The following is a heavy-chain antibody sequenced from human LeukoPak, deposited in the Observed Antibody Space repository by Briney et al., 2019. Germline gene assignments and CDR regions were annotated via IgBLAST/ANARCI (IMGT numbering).Heavy chain of an antibody. Sequence: GGSLRLSCAASGFTFGIYAMSWVRQAPGKGLEWVSAISGSGGSTYYADSVKGRFTISRDNSKNTLYLQMNSLRAEDTAVYCCAKDYDAVWGGTDYWGQGTLVTVSS. CDR3: AKDYDAVWGGTDY. CDR1: GFTFGIYA. J-gene: IGHJ4*02. D-gene: IGHD3-16*01. V-gene: IGHV3-23*01. CDR2: ISGSGGST.